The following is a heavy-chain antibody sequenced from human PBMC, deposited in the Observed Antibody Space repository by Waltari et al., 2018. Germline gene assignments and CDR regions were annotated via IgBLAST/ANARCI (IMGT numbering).Heavy chain of an antibody. D-gene: IGHD6-6*01. CDR1: GGSISSGDYY. Sequence: QVQLQESGPGLVKPSQTLSLTCTVSGGSISSGDYYWSWIRQPPGKGLEWIGYIYYSGSTYYNPSLKSRVTISVDTSKNQFPLKLSSVTAADTAVYYCARESRIAAVRGPFDYWGQGTLVTVSS. V-gene: IGHV4-30-4*08. J-gene: IGHJ4*02. CDR2: IYYSGST. CDR3: ARESRIAAVRGPFDY.